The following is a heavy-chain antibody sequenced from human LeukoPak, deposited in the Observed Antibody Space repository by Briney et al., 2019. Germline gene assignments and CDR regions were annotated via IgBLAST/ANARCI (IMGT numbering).Heavy chain of an antibody. Sequence: SETLSLTCAVYGGSFSDYYWSWIRQPPEKGLEWIAEINHSGSTNYNPSLKSRVTISVDRSKNRFSLKLSSVTAADTAVYYCARQNYGDYVYWCFDLWGRGTLVTVSS. CDR1: GGSFSDYY. V-gene: IGHV4-34*01. J-gene: IGHJ2*01. CDR2: INHSGST. D-gene: IGHD4-17*01. CDR3: ARQNYGDYVYWCFDL.